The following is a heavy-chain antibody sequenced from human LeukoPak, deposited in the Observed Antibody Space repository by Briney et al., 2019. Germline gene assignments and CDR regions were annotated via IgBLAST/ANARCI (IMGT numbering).Heavy chain of an antibody. CDR2: IYYSGST. Sequence: SETLSLTCTASGGSISSYYWSWIRQPPGKGLEWIGYIYYSGSTNYNPSLKSRVTISVDTSNNQLSLKLSSVTAADTAVYYCARGVEAAAGYDAFDIWGQGTMVTVS. V-gene: IGHV4-59*01. CDR1: GGSISSYY. CDR3: ARGVEAAAGYDAFDI. D-gene: IGHD6-13*01. J-gene: IGHJ3*02.